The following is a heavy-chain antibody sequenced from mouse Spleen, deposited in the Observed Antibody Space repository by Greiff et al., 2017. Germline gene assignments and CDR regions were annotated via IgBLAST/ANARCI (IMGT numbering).Heavy chain of an antibody. CDR1: GYTFTSYG. CDR2: IYPRSGNT. D-gene: IGHD2-3*01. Sequence: QVQLQQSGAELARPGASVKLSCKASGYTFTSYGISWVKQRTGQGLEWIGEIYPRSGNTYYNEKFKGKATLTADKSSSTAYMELRSLTSEDSAVYFCARKGLYDGYYDYAMDYWGQGTSVTVSS. V-gene: IGHV1-81*01. J-gene: IGHJ4*01. CDR3: ARKGLYDGYYDYAMDY.